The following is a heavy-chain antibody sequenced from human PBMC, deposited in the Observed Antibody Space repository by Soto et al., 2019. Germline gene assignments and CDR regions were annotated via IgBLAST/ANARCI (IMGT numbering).Heavy chain of an antibody. J-gene: IGHJ6*02. CDR3: ARTYSSGWYEPNYYGMDV. D-gene: IGHD6-19*01. Sequence: QVQLVESGGGVVQPGRSLRLSCAASGFTFSTYYMHWVRQAPGKGLEWVAVISYDGSNEYYADSVKGRFTISRDNSKNTLYMQMNSLRAEDTAVYYCARTYSSGWYEPNYYGMDVWGQGTTVTVSS. CDR1: GFTFSTYY. CDR2: ISYDGSNE. V-gene: IGHV3-30-3*01.